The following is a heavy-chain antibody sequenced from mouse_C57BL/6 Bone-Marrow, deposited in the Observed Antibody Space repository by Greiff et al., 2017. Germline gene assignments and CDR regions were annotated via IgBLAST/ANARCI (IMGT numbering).Heavy chain of an antibody. J-gene: IGHJ3*01. D-gene: IGHD6-1*01. CDR2: IYPRSGNT. Sequence: VQRVESGAELARPGASGKLSCKASGYTFTSYGISWVKQRTGQGLEWIGEIYPRSGNTYYNEKFKGKATLTADKSSSTAYMELRSLTSEDSAVYFCAPLGGLAWFAYWGQGTLVTVSA. V-gene: IGHV1-81*01. CDR1: GYTFTSYG. CDR3: APLGGLAWFAY.